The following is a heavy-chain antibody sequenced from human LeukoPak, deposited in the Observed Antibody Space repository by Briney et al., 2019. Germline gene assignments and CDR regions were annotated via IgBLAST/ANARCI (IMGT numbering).Heavy chain of an antibody. CDR1: GGSFSGYY. CDR3: ARGLLTGYSSSWYVGSYNWFDP. Sequence: PSETLSLTCAVYGGSFSGYYWSWIRQPPGKGLEWIGAINHSGSTNYNPSLKSRVTISVDTSKNQFSLKLSSVTAADTAVYYCARGLLTGYSSSWYVGSYNWFDPWGQGTLVTVSS. V-gene: IGHV4-34*01. J-gene: IGHJ5*02. CDR2: INHSGST. D-gene: IGHD6-13*01.